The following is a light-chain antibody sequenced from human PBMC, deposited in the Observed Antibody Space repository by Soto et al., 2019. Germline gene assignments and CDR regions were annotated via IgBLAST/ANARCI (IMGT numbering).Light chain of an antibody. CDR1: QSINAH. Sequence: EVVMTQSPATLSVSPGERVTLSCRASQSINAHLAWYQQKPGLAPRLLIHGASTRATGIPARFSGSGFGTEFILTISSLQSEDFAVYYCQQYNTWLWTFRQGTKVEIQ. CDR3: QQYNTWLWT. V-gene: IGKV3-15*01. J-gene: IGKJ1*01. CDR2: GAS.